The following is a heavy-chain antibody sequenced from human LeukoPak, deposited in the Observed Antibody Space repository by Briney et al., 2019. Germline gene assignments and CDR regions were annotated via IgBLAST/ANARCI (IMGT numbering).Heavy chain of an antibody. Sequence: SETLSLTCVVNNGSFTEYFWSWIRQPPGKGLEWIGEVYHSGSTNYNPSLKSRLSMSADMSKKQFSLKLNSVTAADTAVYYCAREKFLGRLTRVLDTWGQGTLVTVSS. CDR3: AREKFLGRLTRVLDT. CDR2: VYHSGST. J-gene: IGHJ5*02. D-gene: IGHD3-3*01. V-gene: IGHV4-34*01. CDR1: NGSFTEYF.